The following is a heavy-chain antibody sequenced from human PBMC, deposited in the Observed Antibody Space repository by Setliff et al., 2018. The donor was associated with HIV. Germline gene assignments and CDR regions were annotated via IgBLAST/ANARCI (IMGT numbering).Heavy chain of an antibody. Sequence: GGSLSLSCAASGFSFNDYAVNWVRQAPGKGLEWVAGISGDGDSIFYDDSVRGRFTISRDKSGTTVYLQLKRLRVEDTAIYFCAKYILGMPVAGGFDYWGPGTLVTVSS. J-gene: IGHJ4*02. CDR3: AKYILGMPVAGGFDY. CDR1: GFSFNDYA. V-gene: IGHV3-23*01. CDR2: ISGDGDSI. D-gene: IGHD6-19*01.